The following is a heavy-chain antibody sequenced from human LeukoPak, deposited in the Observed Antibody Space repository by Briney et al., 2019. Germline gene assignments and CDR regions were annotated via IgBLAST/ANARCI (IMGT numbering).Heavy chain of an antibody. CDR3: ARGGYSYGYSHFDY. V-gene: IGHV3-21*05. CDR2: VHYSSSYT. CDR1: GFTFSTCS. Sequence: GGSLRLSCAASGFTFSTCSMNWVRQAPGKGLEWVSYVHYSSSYTEYADSVKGRFTGSRDNAKNSLYLEMNSLRPEDTAVYYCARGGYSYGYSHFDYWGQGTLVTVSS. D-gene: IGHD5-18*01. J-gene: IGHJ4*02.